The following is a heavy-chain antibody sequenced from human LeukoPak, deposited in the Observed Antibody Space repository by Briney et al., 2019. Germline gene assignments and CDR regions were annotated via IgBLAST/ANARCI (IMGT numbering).Heavy chain of an antibody. CDR2: IKSKTDGGTT. D-gene: IGHD3-3*01. Sequence: GGPLRLSCAASGFTFSNAWMSWVRQAPGKGLEWVGRIKSKTDGGTTDYAAPVKGRFTISRDDSKNTLYLQMNSLKTEDTAVYYCTSEHTSYYDFWSGYYDYWGQGTLVTVSS. V-gene: IGHV3-15*01. J-gene: IGHJ4*02. CDR3: TSEHTSYYDFWSGYYDY. CDR1: GFTFSNAW.